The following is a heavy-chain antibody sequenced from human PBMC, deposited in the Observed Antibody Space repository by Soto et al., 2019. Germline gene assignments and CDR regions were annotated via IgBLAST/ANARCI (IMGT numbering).Heavy chain of an antibody. V-gene: IGHV4-34*01. Sequence: QVQLQQWGAGLLKPSETLSLTCAVYGGSFSGYYWSWIRQPPGKGLEWIGEINHSGSTNYNPSLKSRVTISVDTSKNQFSLKLSSVTAADTAVYYCARGWGYYDSSGLMPHFDYWGQGTLVTVSS. CDR3: ARGWGYYDSSGLMPHFDY. CDR2: INHSGST. CDR1: GGSFSGYY. D-gene: IGHD3-22*01. J-gene: IGHJ4*02.